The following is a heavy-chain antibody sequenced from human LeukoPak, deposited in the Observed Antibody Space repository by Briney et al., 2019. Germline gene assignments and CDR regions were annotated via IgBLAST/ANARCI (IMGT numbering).Heavy chain of an antibody. D-gene: IGHD2-2*01. CDR1: GFTFSSYS. J-gene: IGHJ4*02. CDR3: ARLPAYCSSTSCYVDY. V-gene: IGHV3-48*04. CDR2: ISSSGSTI. Sequence: GGSLRLSCAASGFTFSSYSMNWVRQAPGKGLEWVSYISSSGSTIYYADSVKGRFTISRDNAKNSLYLQMNSLRAEDTAVFYCARLPAYCSSTSCYVDYWGQGTLVIVSS.